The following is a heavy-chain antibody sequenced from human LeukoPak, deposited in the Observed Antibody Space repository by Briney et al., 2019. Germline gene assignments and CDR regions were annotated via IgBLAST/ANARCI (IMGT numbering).Heavy chain of an antibody. CDR2: INTNTGNP. CDR3: ARATHDYVWGSYRLDY. V-gene: IGHV7-4-1*02. D-gene: IGHD3-16*02. CDR1: GYTFTSFG. Sequence: EASVKVSCKTSGYTFTSFGLSWVRQAPGQGLEWMGWINTNTGNPTYAQGFTGRFVFSLDTSVSTAYLQISSLKAEDTAVYYCARATHDYVWGSYRLDYWGQGTLVTVSS. J-gene: IGHJ4*02.